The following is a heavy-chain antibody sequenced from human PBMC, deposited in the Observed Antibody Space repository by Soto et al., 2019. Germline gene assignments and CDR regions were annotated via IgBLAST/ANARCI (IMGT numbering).Heavy chain of an antibody. J-gene: IGHJ4*02. V-gene: IGHV4-61*08. Sequence: QAQLQESGPGLVKPSETLSLTCTVSGGSVSSGGYFWSWIRQPPGKKGLEWIGYIYYRGSTNYNPSLKSRVPLSGVPSTNQFPLRLSSVTATHTAVYYCASRVLGGGIDWGQGSLVTVSS. CDR1: GGSVSSGGYF. D-gene: IGHD3-16*02. CDR3: ASRVLGGGID. CDR2: IYYRGST.